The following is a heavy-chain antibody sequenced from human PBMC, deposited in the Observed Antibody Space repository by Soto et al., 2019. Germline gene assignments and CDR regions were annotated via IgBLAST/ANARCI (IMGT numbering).Heavy chain of an antibody. D-gene: IGHD3-10*01. CDR3: AKQRAGYGSGSDTFYFDF. CDR2: LSGSGGTT. J-gene: IGHJ4*02. CDR1: GFTFSTYA. Sequence: GGSLRLSCSTSGFTFSTYAMNWVRQAPGKGLEWVPALSGSGGTTYYADSVRGRFTISRDNSKNTLFLQMSSLRAEDTALYYCAKQRAGYGSGSDTFYFDFWGQGTLVTVS. V-gene: IGHV3-23*01.